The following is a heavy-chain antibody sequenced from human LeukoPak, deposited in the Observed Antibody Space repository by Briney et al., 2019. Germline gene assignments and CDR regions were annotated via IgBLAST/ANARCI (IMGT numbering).Heavy chain of an antibody. D-gene: IGHD6-19*01. V-gene: IGHV4-30-2*01. Sequence: SQTLSLTCAVSGGSISSGGYSWSWIRQPPGKGLEWIGYIYHSGSTYYNPSLKSRVTISVDTSKNQFSLKLSSVTAADTAVYYCARSGAVAGYGMDVWGQGTTVTVSS. CDR3: ARSGAVAGYGMDV. J-gene: IGHJ6*02. CDR1: GGSISSGGYS. CDR2: IYHSGST.